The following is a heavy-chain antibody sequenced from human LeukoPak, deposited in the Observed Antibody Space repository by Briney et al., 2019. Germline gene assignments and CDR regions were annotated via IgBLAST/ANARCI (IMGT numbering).Heavy chain of an antibody. CDR1: RYIFTSYY. Sequence: ASVKVSCKAFRYIFTSYYIHWVRQAPGQGLEWMGIINPSGGSTNNAQKFQGRVTMTRDTSTSTVYMELSSLRSEDTAVYYCARETDPTGSYYIWWGQGTLVTVSS. CDR3: ARETDPTGSYYIW. D-gene: IGHD3-10*01. J-gene: IGHJ4*02. CDR2: INPSGGST. V-gene: IGHV1-46*01.